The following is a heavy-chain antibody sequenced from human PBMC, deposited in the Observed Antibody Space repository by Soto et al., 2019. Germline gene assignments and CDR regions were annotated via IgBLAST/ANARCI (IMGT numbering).Heavy chain of an antibody. CDR3: ARAKGEEYQLQFPDYYYGMDV. V-gene: IGHV1-69*13. D-gene: IGHD2-2*01. CDR1: GGTFSSYA. CDR2: IIPIFGTT. J-gene: IGHJ6*02. Sequence: SVKVSCKASGGTFSSYAISWVRQAPGQGLEWMGGIIPIFGTTNYAQKFQGRVAITADESTTTAYMELSSLRSEDTAVYYCARAKGEEYQLQFPDYYYGMDVWGQGTTVTVSS.